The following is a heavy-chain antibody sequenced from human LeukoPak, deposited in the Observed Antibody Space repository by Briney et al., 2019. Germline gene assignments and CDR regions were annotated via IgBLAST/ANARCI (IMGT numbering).Heavy chain of an antibody. CDR1: GFTFSSYW. D-gene: IGHD3-9*01. Sequence: GGSLRLSCAASGFTFSSYWMSWVRQAPGKGLEWVAYIKQDGSEKYYVDSVKGRFTISRDNAKNSLYLQMNSLRAEDTAVYYCARDARYFDWLLSRYFDYWDQGTLVTVSS. CDR3: ARDARYFDWLLSRYFDY. J-gene: IGHJ4*02. V-gene: IGHV3-7*01. CDR2: IKQDGSEK.